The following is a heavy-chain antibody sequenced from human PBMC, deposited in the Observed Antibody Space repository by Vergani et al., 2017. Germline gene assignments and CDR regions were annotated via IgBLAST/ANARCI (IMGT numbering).Heavy chain of an antibody. D-gene: IGHD1-7*01. CDR3: VRDGTELFLH. V-gene: IGHV3-30*03. CDR1: GFSFSSHA. CDR2: ISNDGSKK. Sequence: QVQLAESGGGRVQPGRSLRLSCAASGFSFSSHAIHWVRQAPGKGLEWVAVISNDGSKKYYADSVKGRFTISRDISKNTLYLQMTSLGVEDTAVYYCVRDGTELFLHWGQGTLVTVSS. J-gene: IGHJ4*02.